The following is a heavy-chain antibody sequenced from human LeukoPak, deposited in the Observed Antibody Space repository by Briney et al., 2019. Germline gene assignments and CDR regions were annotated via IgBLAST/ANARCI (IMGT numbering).Heavy chain of an antibody. D-gene: IGHD3-16*01. CDR2: IRYDGNNE. CDR3: ARDTFRNDMDV. CDR1: GFTFSTYG. Sequence: GGSLRLSCAASGFTFSTYGMHWVRQAPGKGLRWVAFIRYDGNNEEYADSVKGRFTISRDNFKNTLYLQMYSLRAGDTAVYHCARDTFRNDMDVWGQGTTVTVSS. V-gene: IGHV3-30*02. J-gene: IGHJ6*02.